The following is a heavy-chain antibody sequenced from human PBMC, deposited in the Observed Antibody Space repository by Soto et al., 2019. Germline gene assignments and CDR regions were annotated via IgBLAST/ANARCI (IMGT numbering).Heavy chain of an antibody. CDR1: GGTFSSYA. Sequence: AVKVSCKASGGTFSSYAISWVRQAPGQGLEWMGGIIPIFGTANYAQKFQGRVTITADKSTSTAYMELSSLRSEDTAVYYCARVVMTTVVTGNYYYYGMDVWGQGTPVTVSS. J-gene: IGHJ6*02. CDR2: IIPIFGTA. D-gene: IGHD4-17*01. CDR3: ARVVMTTVVTGNYYYYGMDV. V-gene: IGHV1-69*06.